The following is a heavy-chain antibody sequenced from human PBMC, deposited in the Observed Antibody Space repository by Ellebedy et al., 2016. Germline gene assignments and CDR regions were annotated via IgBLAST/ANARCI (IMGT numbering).Heavy chain of an antibody. J-gene: IGHJ4*02. V-gene: IGHV1-18*01. CDR3: ARGARDGVGASEAHYDL. Sequence: ASVKVSXXASGYTFINHDITWVRQAPGQGLEWMGGSSTTNYAQKFQGRVTMTTDTSTSTAYLELRTLTFDDTALYYCARGARDGVGASEAHYDLWGQGTLVTVSS. D-gene: IGHD1-26*01. CDR1: GYTFINHD. CDR2: SSTT.